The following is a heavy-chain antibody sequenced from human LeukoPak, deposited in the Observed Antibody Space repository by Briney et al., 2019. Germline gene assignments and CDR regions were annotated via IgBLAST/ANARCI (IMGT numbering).Heavy chain of an antibody. CDR2: ISGSGGST. V-gene: IGHV3-23*01. D-gene: IGHD3-22*01. J-gene: IGHJ4*02. CDR3: AKRYYYDSSGYPYYFDY. Sequence: GGSLRLSCAASGFTFSSYAMSWVRQAPGKGLEWVSAISGSGGSTYYADSVKGRLTISRDNSKNTLYLQMNSLRAEDTAVYYCAKRYYYDSSGYPYYFDYWGQGTLVTVSS. CDR1: GFTFSSYA.